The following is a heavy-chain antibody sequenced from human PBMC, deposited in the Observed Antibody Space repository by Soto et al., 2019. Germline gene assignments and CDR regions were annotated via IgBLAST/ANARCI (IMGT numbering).Heavy chain of an antibody. D-gene: IGHD5-12*01. Sequence: SVKVSCKASGGTFSSYAISWVRQAPGQGLEWMGGIIPIFGTANYAQKFQGRVTITADESTSTAYMELSSLRSEDTAVYYCARGFSGYDLGDYYYGMDVWGQGTTVTVSS. V-gene: IGHV1-69*13. CDR3: ARGFSGYDLGDYYYGMDV. CDR1: GGTFSSYA. J-gene: IGHJ6*02. CDR2: IIPIFGTA.